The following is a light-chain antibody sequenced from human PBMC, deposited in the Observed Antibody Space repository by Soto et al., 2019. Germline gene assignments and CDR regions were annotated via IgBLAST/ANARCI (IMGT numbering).Light chain of an antibody. CDR1: QSVSSD. V-gene: IGKV3-15*01. CDR3: PHYKNRPLT. J-gene: IGKJ4*01. CDR2: GAS. Sequence: EVVMTQSPATLSVSPGERATLSCRASQSVSSDLAWYQHKPGQAPRLLIYGASSRATGIPVRFSGSGSGTEFTLTISSLQSEDVAVYYCPHYKNRPLTFGGGTKVEIK.